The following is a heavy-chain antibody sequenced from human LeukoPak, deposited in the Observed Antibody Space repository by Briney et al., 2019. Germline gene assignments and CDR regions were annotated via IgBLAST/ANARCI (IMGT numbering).Heavy chain of an antibody. J-gene: IGHJ1*01. CDR3: ARQTGYFRY. V-gene: IGHV4-59*08. D-gene: IGHD3-10*01. Sequence: PSETLSLTCTVSGGSISSDYWSWIRQPPGKGLEWIGHIYYSGSTNYNPSLKSRVTISVDTLKNQFSLKLNSVTAADTAVYYCARQTGYFRYWGQGTLVAVSS. CDR1: GGSISSDY. CDR2: IYYSGST.